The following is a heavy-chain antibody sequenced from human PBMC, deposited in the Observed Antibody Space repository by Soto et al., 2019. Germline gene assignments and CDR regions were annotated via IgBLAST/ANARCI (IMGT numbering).Heavy chain of an antibody. Sequence: ASAKVRCKACGDSLDSCSLNSVRQATGQGLEWMGWMNPNSGNTGYAQKFQGRVTMTRNTSISTAYMELSSLRSEDTAVYYCARGLISSSAAFDIWGQGTMVTVPS. CDR1: GDSLDSCS. J-gene: IGHJ3*02. CDR3: ARGLISSSAAFDI. V-gene: IGHV1-8*01. D-gene: IGHD2-2*01. CDR2: MNPNSGNT.